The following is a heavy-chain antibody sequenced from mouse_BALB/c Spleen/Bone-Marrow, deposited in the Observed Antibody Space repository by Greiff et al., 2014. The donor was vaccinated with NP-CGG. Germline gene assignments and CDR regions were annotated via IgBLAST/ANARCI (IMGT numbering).Heavy chain of an antibody. CDR3: TRSLRRYFDY. Sequence: QVQLQQSGAELMKPGASVKISCKATRYTFSHYWIEWVKQRPGHGLEWIGEILPGTGSTKYNEKFKGKATITADTSSSTAYMQLSSLTSEDSAVYYCTRSLRRYFDYWGQGTTLTVSS. J-gene: IGHJ2*01. V-gene: IGHV1-9*01. CDR1: RYTFSHYW. D-gene: IGHD1-2*01. CDR2: ILPGTGST.